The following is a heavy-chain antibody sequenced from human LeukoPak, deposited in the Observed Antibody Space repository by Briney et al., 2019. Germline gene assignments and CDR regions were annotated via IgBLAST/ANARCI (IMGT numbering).Heavy chain of an antibody. D-gene: IGHD7-27*01. V-gene: IGHV3-66*04. Sequence: GESLKISCKSSGYSYTSYWIGWVRQAPGKGLEWVSVIYSGGSTYYADSVKGRFTLSRDNSKNTLYLQMNSLRAEDTAVYYCARRSSLNWGIDYWGQGTLVTVSS. J-gene: IGHJ4*02. CDR2: IYSGGST. CDR1: GYSYTSYW. CDR3: ARRSSLNWGIDY.